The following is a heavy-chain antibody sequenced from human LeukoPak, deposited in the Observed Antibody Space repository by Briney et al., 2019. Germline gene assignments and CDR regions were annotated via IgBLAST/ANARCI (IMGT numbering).Heavy chain of an antibody. CDR3: ARDPGRYCSSTSCYPFDY. V-gene: IGHV3-21*01. J-gene: IGHJ4*02. CDR1: GFTFSSYS. D-gene: IGHD2-2*01. CDR2: ISSSSSYI. Sequence: PGGSLRLSCAASGFTFSSYSMNWVRQAPGKGLEWVSSISSSSSYIYYADSVKGRFTISRDNAKNSLYLQMNSLRAGDTAVYYCARDPGRYCSSTSCYPFDYWGQGTLVTVSS.